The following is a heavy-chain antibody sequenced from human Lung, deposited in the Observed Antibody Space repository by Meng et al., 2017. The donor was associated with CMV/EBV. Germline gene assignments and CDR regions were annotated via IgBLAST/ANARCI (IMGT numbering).Heavy chain of an antibody. Sequence: LSCAGSGFSCGDYGIHWVRQAPGKGLEWVAFIRYDRSDQDYADSVKGRFTISRDNSKNTLYLQMNGLRAEDTAVYYCAKNYRYGGCDLWGQGTLVTVSS. D-gene: IGHD1-26*01. V-gene: IGHV3-30*02. CDR3: AKNYRYGGCDL. CDR2: IRYDRSDQ. CDR1: GFSCGDYG. J-gene: IGHJ5*02.